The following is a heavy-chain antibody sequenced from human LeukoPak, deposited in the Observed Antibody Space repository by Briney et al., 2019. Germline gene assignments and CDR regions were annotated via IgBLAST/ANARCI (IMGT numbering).Heavy chain of an antibody. CDR3: AKLLRGTVVPFYDY. CDR1: GITFSTSA. J-gene: IGHJ4*02. CDR2: ISGSGGST. Sequence: GGSLRLSCAASGITFSTSAMSWVRQAPGKGLEWVSAISGSGGSTYYADSVKGRFTISRDNSKSTLHLQMSSLRVDDTAVYYCAKLLRGTVVPFYDYWGQGTLVTVSS. D-gene: IGHD3-10*01. V-gene: IGHV3-23*01.